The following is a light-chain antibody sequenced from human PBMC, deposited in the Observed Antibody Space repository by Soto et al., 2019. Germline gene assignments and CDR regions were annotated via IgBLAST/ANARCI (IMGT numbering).Light chain of an antibody. Sequence: QSVLTQPPSVSWAPGQRVTISCTGNSFNIGADYDVHWYQQLPGTAPKLLIYRNTNRPSGVPDRFSGSKSGTSASLAITGLQAEDEADYYCQSYDSSLSGCVFGTGTKLTVL. CDR3: QSYDSSLSGCV. CDR1: SFNIGADYD. V-gene: IGLV1-40*01. J-gene: IGLJ1*01. CDR2: RNT.